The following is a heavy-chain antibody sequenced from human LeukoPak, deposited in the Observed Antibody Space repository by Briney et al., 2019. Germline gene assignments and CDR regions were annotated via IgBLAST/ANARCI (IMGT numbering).Heavy chain of an antibody. CDR1: GFTFSNFW. CDR2: IMQDGSEK. Sequence: GGSLRLSCATSGFTFSNFWMSWVRQAPGKGLEWVANIMQDGSEKYYVDSVKGRFTISRDNAKNSLYLQMNSLRAEDAAVYYCANGDGFDYWGQGTLVTVSS. D-gene: IGHD5-24*01. J-gene: IGHJ4*02. CDR3: ANGDGFDY. V-gene: IGHV3-7*01.